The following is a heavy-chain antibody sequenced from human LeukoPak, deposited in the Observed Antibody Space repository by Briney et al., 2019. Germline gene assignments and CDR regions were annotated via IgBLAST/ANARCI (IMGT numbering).Heavy chain of an antibody. V-gene: IGHV1-24*01. J-gene: IGHJ4*02. CDR2: SDPEDGET. D-gene: IGHD5/OR15-5a*01. CDR3: ASVSPPGVDY. CDR1: GYTLTELS. Sequence: VASVKVSCKVSGYTLTELSMHWVRQAPGKGLEWMGGSDPEDGETIYAPKLQGRVTMTTDTSTSTAYMELRSLRSDDTAVYYCASVSPPGVDYWGQGTLVTVFS.